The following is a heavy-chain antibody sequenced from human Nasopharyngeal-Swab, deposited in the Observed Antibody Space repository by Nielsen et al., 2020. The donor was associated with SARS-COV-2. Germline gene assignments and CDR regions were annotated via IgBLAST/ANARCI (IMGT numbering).Heavy chain of an antibody. J-gene: IGHJ4*02. CDR1: GFTFSTA. CDR3: AREYGTNWQHHFDY. D-gene: IGHD7-27*01. Sequence: GESLKISCAASGFTFSTAMSWVRQAPGKGLECVSGIGGSGVKIYYAESVKGRFTISRDNSKNTLYLQMNSLRAEDTAVYYCAREYGTNWQHHFDYWGQAIPVTVSS. CDR2: IGGSGVKI. V-gene: IGHV3-23*01.